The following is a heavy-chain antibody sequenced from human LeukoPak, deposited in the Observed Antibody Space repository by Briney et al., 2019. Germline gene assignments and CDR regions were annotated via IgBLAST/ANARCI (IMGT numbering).Heavy chain of an antibody. CDR2: IKEDGSEA. Sequence: AGGSLRLSCAASGFPFSGYWMTWVRQAPGRGLEWVATIKEDGSEAYFGDSVKGRFAISRDNAKNSLYLQMNGLRGEDTAVYYCARGGANRFDYWGLGTLVTISS. CDR3: ARGGANRFDY. J-gene: IGHJ4*02. CDR1: GFPFSGYW. D-gene: IGHD3-16*01. V-gene: IGHV3-7*04.